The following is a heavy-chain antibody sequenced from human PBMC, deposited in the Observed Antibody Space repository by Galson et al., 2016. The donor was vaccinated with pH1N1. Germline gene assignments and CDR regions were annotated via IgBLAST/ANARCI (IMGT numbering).Heavy chain of an antibody. CDR3: VRKAYGDALDM. D-gene: IGHD2-21*01. J-gene: IGHJ3*02. CDR1: GFTFNEYG. V-gene: IGHV3-20*04. Sequence: SLRLSCAASGFTFNEYGMTWVRQAPGKGLEWVSGILWNGATREYADSVKGRFTISRDNAKKSLYLQMPSLRAEDTALYYCVRKAYGDALDMWGQGTMVTVTS. CDR2: ILWNGATR.